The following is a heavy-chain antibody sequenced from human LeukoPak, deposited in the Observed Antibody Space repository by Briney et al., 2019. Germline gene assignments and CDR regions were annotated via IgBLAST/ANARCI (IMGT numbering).Heavy chain of an antibody. V-gene: IGHV3-21*01. CDR2: ISSSSSYI. CDR3: ARPLVADTPYYFDY. J-gene: IGHJ4*02. D-gene: IGHD6-19*01. CDR1: GFTFSSYS. Sequence: PGGSLRLSCAASGFTFSSYSMNWVRQAPGKGLEWVSSISSSSSYIYYADSVKGRFTISRDNAKNSLYLQMNSLRAEDTAVYYCARPLVADTPYYFDYWGQGTLVTVSS.